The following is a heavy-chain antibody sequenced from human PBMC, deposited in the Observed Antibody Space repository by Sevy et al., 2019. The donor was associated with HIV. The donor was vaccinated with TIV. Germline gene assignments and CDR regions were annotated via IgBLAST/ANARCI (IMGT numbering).Heavy chain of an antibody. CDR3: AKDFTVYNGMDV. Sequence: GGSLRLSCAVSGIIFTTSGMHWVRQAPGKGLEWVAVISYDGRNKFYGDSVKGRFTISRDNSKNILYLQMNSRRAKDTAVYYCAKDFTVYNGMDVWGQGTMVTVSS. CDR1: GIIFTTSG. CDR2: ISYDGRNK. V-gene: IGHV3-30*18. J-gene: IGHJ6*02.